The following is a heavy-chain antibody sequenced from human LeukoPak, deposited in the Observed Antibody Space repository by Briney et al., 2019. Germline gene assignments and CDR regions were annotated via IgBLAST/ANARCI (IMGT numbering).Heavy chain of an antibody. J-gene: IGHJ6*03. CDR3: ARGDCSSTICYSPMDV. V-gene: IGHV4-38-2*02. CDR2: IYRSGGT. CDR1: GYSINSGYY. Sequence: PETLSLTRTVSGYSINSGYYWVWIRQPPGKGLEWIGSIYRSGGTNYNPSLKSRVTISVDTSKNQFSLKVSSVTAADTAVYYCARGDCSSTICYSPMDVWGKGTTVTVSS. D-gene: IGHD2-2*01.